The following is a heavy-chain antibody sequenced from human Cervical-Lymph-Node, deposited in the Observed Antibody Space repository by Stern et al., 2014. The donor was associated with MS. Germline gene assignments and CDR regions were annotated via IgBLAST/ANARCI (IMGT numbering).Heavy chain of an antibody. Sequence: QIPLMESGPALVKPTQSLTLPCTFSGFSLSTSGMCVSWIRQPPGKALKWLALIDWDDNKYYSTSLKTRLTISKDTSKNQVVLTMTNMDPVDTATYYCARICGADGMDVWGQGTTVTVSS. D-gene: IGHD6-25*01. J-gene: IGHJ6*02. CDR3: ARICGADGMDV. CDR1: GFSLSTSGMC. CDR2: IDWDDNK. V-gene: IGHV2-70*01.